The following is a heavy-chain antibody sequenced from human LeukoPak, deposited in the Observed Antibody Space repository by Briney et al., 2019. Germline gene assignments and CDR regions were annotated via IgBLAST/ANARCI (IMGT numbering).Heavy chain of an antibody. J-gene: IGHJ4*02. CDR1: GFTFSSYA. D-gene: IGHD3-22*01. Sequence: GGSLRLSCAASGFTFSSYAMSWVRQAPGKGLEWVSAISGSGGSTYYADSVKGRFTISRDNSKSTLYLQMNSLRAEDTAVYYCAKDYDSGGYYDYFDYWGQGTLVTVSS. CDR2: ISGSGGST. CDR3: AKDYDSGGYYDYFDY. V-gene: IGHV3-23*01.